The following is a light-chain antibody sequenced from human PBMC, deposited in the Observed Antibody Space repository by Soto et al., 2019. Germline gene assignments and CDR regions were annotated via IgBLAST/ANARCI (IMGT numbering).Light chain of an antibody. J-gene: IGKJ1*01. CDR1: QSVSGW. Sequence: DIQMTQSPSTLSASVGGTVTVTCRASQSVSGWLAWYQQKPGEAPKLLIYDASSLESVVPSRFSGSGSGTEFSLTISSLQPDDFATYYCQQYNSAWTFGQGTKVDIK. CDR3: QQYNSAWT. V-gene: IGKV1-5*01. CDR2: DAS.